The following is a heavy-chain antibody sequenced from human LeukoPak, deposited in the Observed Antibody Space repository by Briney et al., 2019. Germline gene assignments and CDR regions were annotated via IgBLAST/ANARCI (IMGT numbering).Heavy chain of an antibody. D-gene: IGHD2-15*01. Sequence: DSVKGRFTISRDNAKNTLYLQMNSLRSEDTAVYYCASATLRCSGGSCYEMDVWGKGTTVTVSS. V-gene: IGHV3-30*01. CDR3: ASATLRCSGGSCYEMDV. J-gene: IGHJ6*04.